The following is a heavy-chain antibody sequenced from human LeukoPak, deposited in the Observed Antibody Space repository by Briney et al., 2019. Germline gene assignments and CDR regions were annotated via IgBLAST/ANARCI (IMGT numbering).Heavy chain of an antibody. CDR2: INPNSGGT. CDR3: AVSSGWYYFDY. D-gene: IGHD6-19*01. CDR1: GYTFTSYD. Sequence: ASVKVSCKASGYTFTSYDINWVRQATGQGLEWMGWINPNSGGTNYAQKFQGRVTMTRDTSISTAYMELSRLRSDDTAVYYCAVSSGWYYFDYWGQGTLVTVSS. J-gene: IGHJ4*02. V-gene: IGHV1-2*02.